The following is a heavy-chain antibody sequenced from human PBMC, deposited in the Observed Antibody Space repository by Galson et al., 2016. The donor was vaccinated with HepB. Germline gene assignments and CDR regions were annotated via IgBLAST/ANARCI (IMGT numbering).Heavy chain of an antibody. V-gene: IGHV3-30-3*01. J-gene: IGHJ4*02. CDR3: ARDLYSGYDFLFRGETSFDH. Sequence: SLRLSCAASGFAFSSYPMHWVRQTPGKGLEWVAVISDDGNNKYYTDSVKGRFTISRVNSENTLFLQMNGLGAEDTAVYYCARDLYSGYDFLFRGETSFDHWGQGTLVTVSS. CDR1: GFAFSSYP. CDR2: ISDDGNNK. D-gene: IGHD5-12*01.